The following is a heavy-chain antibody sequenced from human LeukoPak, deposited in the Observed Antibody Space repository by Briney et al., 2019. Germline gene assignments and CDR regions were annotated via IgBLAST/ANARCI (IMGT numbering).Heavy chain of an antibody. CDR3: AKDFGYSPFDY. V-gene: IGHV4-39*02. CDR1: GGSISSSSYY. CDR2: IYYSGST. Sequence: SETLSLTCTVSGGSISSSSYYWGWIRQPPGKGLEWIGSIYYSGSTYYNPSLKSRVTISVDTSKNQFSLKLSSVTAADTAVYYCAKDFGYSPFDYWGQGTLVTVSS. J-gene: IGHJ4*02. D-gene: IGHD5-18*01.